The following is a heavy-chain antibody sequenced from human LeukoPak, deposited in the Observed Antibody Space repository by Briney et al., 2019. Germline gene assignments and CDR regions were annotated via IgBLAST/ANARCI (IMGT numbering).Heavy chain of an antibody. J-gene: IGHJ4*02. V-gene: IGHV1-2*02. CDR1: GYTFTGYY. CDR2: INPNSGGT. Sequence: GASVKVSCKASGYTFTGYYMHWVRQAPGQGLEWMGWINPNSGGTNYAQKFQGRVTMTRDTSISTAYMELSRLRSDDTAVYYCARDSRKQFYGSGSYPDYWGQGTLVTVSS. D-gene: IGHD3-10*01. CDR3: ARDSRKQFYGSGSYPDY.